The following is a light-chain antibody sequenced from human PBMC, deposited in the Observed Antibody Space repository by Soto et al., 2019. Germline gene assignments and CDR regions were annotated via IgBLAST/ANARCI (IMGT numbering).Light chain of an antibody. Sequence: QSALTQPASVSGSPGQLITISCTGAGSDFGGYNYVSWYQRHPGKAPKLMIYEVTNRPSGISNRFSGSKSGNTASLTISGLQAEDEADYYCSSYTSSTTFFVFGTGTKLTVL. CDR3: SSYTSSTTFFV. J-gene: IGLJ1*01. CDR1: GSDFGGYNY. CDR2: EVT. V-gene: IGLV2-14*01.